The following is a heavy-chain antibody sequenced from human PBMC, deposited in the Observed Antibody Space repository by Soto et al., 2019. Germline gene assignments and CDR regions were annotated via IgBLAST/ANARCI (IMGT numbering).Heavy chain of an antibody. J-gene: IGHJ6*02. D-gene: IGHD3-9*01. Sequence: ASVKVSCKASGFTFSSHGFSWVRQAPGQGLEWMGWISSYNGERNFAQKFQGRVTMTTDTSTSTAYMELSSLRSEDTAVYYCARDSEYYDILTGEPRGADYYYYGMDVWGQGTTVTVSS. CDR2: ISSYNGER. V-gene: IGHV1-18*01. CDR3: ARDSEYYDILTGEPRGADYYYYGMDV. CDR1: GFTFSSHG.